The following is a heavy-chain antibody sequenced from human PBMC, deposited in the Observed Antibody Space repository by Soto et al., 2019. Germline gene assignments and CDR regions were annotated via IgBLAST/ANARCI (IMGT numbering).Heavy chain of an antibody. J-gene: IGHJ4*02. D-gene: IGHD1-7*01. CDR3: ARDKLELRKRPANDY. CDR2: ISAYNGNT. CDR1: GYTFTSYG. Sequence: GASVKVSCKASGYTFTSYGISWVRQAPGQGLEWMGWISAYNGNTNYAQKLQGRVTMTTDTSTSTAYMELRSLRSDDTAVYYCARDKLELRKRPANDYWGQGTLVTVSS. V-gene: IGHV1-18*01.